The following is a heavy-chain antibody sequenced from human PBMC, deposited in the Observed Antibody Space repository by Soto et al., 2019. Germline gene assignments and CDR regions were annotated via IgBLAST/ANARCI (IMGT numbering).Heavy chain of an antibody. CDR3: AKGVDSGSSGLGY. CDR1: GFTFSSYG. Sequence: GGSLRLSCAASGFTFSSYGMHWVRQAPGKGLEWVAVISYDGSNKYYADSVKGRFTISRDNSKNTLYLQMNSLRAEDTAVYYCAKGVDSGSSGLGYWGQGTLVTVSS. D-gene: IGHD1-26*01. J-gene: IGHJ4*02. V-gene: IGHV3-30*18. CDR2: ISYDGSNK.